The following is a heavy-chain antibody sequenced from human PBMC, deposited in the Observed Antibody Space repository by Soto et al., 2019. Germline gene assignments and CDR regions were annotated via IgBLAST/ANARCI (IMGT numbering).Heavy chain of an antibody. CDR2: INSDGSST. CDR1: GFTFSSYW. Sequence: PGGSLRLSCAASGFTFSSYWMHWVRQAPGKGLVWVSRINSDGSSTSYADSVKGRFTISRDNAKNTLYLQMNSLRAEDTAVYYCARGYSYGYRGHRMDVWGQGTTVTVSS. CDR3: ARGYSYGYRGHRMDV. D-gene: IGHD5-18*01. V-gene: IGHV3-74*01. J-gene: IGHJ6*02.